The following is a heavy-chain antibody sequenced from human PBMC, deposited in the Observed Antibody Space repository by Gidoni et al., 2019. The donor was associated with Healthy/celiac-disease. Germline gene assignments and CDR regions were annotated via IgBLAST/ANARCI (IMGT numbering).Heavy chain of an antibody. Sequence: QVQLQESGPGLVKPSDTLSLTCTVSGGSISSYYWSWIRQPPGKGLEWIGYIYYSGSTNYNPSLKSRVTISVDTSKNQFSLKLSSVTAADTAVYYCARESAVAASGEYYFDYWGQGTLVTVSS. D-gene: IGHD6-19*01. V-gene: IGHV4-59*01. CDR3: ARESAVAASGEYYFDY. CDR1: GGSISSYY. CDR2: IYYSGST. J-gene: IGHJ4*02.